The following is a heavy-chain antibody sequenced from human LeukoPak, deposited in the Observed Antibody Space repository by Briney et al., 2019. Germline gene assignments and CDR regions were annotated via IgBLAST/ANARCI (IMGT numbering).Heavy chain of an antibody. V-gene: IGHV3-23*01. CDR3: AASTVSHYYFDY. CDR2: ITRGGGT. D-gene: IGHD4-11*01. CDR1: GFTFSSYA. J-gene: IGHJ4*02. Sequence: GGSLRLSCAASGFTFSSYAMSWVRQALGTGLEWVSTITRGGGTYYTDSVKGRFIISRDNSKNTLYLQMNSLRADDTALYYCAASTVSHYYFDYWGQGTLVTVSS.